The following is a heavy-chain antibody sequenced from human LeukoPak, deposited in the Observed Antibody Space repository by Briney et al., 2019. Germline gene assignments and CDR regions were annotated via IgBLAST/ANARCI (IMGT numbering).Heavy chain of an antibody. D-gene: IGHD3-22*01. J-gene: IGHJ4*02. Sequence: GGSLRLSCAASGFTFDDYAMHWVRQAPGKGLEWVSLISWDGGSTYYADSVKGRFTICRDNSKNSLSLQMNSLRAEDTALYYCAKGYYDSSGSNPYFDYWGQGTLVTVSS. CDR3: AKGYYDSSGSNPYFDY. V-gene: IGHV3-43D*03. CDR2: ISWDGGST. CDR1: GFTFDDYA.